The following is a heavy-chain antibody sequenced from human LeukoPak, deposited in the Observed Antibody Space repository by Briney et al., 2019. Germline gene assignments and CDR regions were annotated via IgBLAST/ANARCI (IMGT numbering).Heavy chain of an antibody. J-gene: IGHJ4*02. CDR3: ARDRNSLQQLGYYFDY. D-gene: IGHD6-13*01. CDR2: ISYDGSNK. CDR1: GFTFSSYA. Sequence: GGSLRLSCAASGFTFSSYAMHWVRQAPGKGLEWVAVISYDGSNKYYADSVKGRFTISRDNSKNTLYLQMNSLRAEDTAVYYCARDRNSLQQLGYYFDYWGQGTLVTVSS. V-gene: IGHV3-30*04.